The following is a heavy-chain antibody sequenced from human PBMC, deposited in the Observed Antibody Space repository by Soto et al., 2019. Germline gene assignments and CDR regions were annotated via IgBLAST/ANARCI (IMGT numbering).Heavy chain of an antibody. V-gene: IGHV1-46*01. CDR3: ARARYYDWCFDL. J-gene: IGHJ4*02. CDR1: GYTFTSYY. Sequence: GASVKVSCKASGYTFTSYYMHWVRQAPGQGLEWMGIINPSGGSTSYAQKFQGRVTMTRDTSTSTVYLTLTSVTAADTAVYFCARARYYDWCFDLWGLGTPVTVSS. D-gene: IGHD3-9*01. CDR2: INPSGGST.